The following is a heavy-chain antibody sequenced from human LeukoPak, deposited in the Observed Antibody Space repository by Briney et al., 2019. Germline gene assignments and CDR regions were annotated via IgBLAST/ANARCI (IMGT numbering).Heavy chain of an antibody. CDR2: IYYSGST. D-gene: IGHD2-15*01. CDR1: GGSISSYY. Sequence: PSETLSLTCTVSGGSISSYYWSWIRQPPGKGLEWIGSIYYSGSTYYNPSLKSRFTISVDTSKNQFSLKLSSVTAADTAVYYCATLCSCGSCYSGDGGYWGQGTLVTVSS. CDR3: ATLCSCGSCYSGDGGY. J-gene: IGHJ4*02. V-gene: IGHV4-59*05.